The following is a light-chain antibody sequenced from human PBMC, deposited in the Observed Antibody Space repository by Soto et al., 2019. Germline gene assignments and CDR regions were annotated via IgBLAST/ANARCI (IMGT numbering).Light chain of an antibody. Sequence: EIALTQSPGTLSLSPGERATLSCGASQSVSSSYLAWYQQKPGQARRLLIYGASRRATGNPDRFSGSGSGTDFTLTLSRLGPEDFAVYYCQQYGSAPPYTLGQGTNLELK. CDR3: QQYGSAPPYT. V-gene: IGKV3-20*01. CDR2: GAS. J-gene: IGKJ2*01. CDR1: QSVSSSY.